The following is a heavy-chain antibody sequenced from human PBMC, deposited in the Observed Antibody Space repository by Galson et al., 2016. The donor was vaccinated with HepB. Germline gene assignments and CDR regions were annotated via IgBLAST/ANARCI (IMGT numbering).Heavy chain of an antibody. V-gene: IGHV3-23*01. J-gene: IGHJ4*02. CDR3: AKRKGTTRPYSFGS. CDR2: ISGSSTTI. CDR1: GFTFSNNA. Sequence: SLRLSCAASGFTFSNNAMSWVRQAPGKGLEWVSEISGSSTTINYADSVKGRFTISRDNSKNTLYLQMNTLRNEDTAIYYCAKRKGTTRPYSFGSRGQGTLVTVSS. D-gene: IGHD6-6*01.